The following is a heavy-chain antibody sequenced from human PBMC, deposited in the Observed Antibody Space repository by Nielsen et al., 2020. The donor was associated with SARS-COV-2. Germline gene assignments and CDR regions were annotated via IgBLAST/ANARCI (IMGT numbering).Heavy chain of an antibody. Sequence: GGSLRLSCAASGFTFSSYGMHWVRQAPGKGLEWVANIKQDGSEKYYVDSVKGRFTISRDNAKNSLYLQMNSLRAEDTAVYYCATHSTFWRGDYWGQGTLVTVSS. V-gene: IGHV3-7*01. D-gene: IGHD3-3*01. J-gene: IGHJ4*02. CDR3: ATHSTFWRGDY. CDR1: GFTFSSYG. CDR2: IKQDGSEK.